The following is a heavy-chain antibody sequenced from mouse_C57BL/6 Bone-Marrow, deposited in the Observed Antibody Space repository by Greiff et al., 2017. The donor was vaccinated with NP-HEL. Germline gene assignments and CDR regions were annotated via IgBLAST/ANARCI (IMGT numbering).Heavy chain of an antibody. CDR1: GYTFTSYW. Sequence: VQRVESGAELVKPGASVKLSCKASGYTFTSYWMHWVKQRLGQGLEWIGMIHPNSGSTNYNEKFKSKATLTVDKSSSTAYMQLSSLTSEDSAVYYCASFYGSSAWFAYWGQGTLVTVSA. CDR2: IHPNSGST. J-gene: IGHJ3*01. V-gene: IGHV1-64*01. CDR3: ASFYGSSAWFAY. D-gene: IGHD1-1*01.